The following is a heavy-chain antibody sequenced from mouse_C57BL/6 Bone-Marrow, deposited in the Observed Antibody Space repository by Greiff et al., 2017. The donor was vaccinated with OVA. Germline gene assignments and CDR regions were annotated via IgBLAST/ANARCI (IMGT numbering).Heavy chain of an antibody. CDR1: GFTFSSYA. V-gene: IGHV5-4*03. Sequence: EVMLVESGGGLVKPGGSLKLSCAASGFTFSSYAMSWVRQTPEKRLEWVATISDGGSYTYYPDNVKGRFTISRDNAKINLYLQMSHLKSEDTAMYYCARPNWVAWFAYWGQGTLVTVSA. D-gene: IGHD4-1*01. CDR2: ISDGGSYT. J-gene: IGHJ3*01. CDR3: ARPNWVAWFAY.